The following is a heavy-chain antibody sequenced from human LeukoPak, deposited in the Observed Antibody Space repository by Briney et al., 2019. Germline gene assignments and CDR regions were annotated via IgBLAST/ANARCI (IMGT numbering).Heavy chain of an antibody. J-gene: IGHJ6*03. Sequence: SETLSLTCTVSDGSISSYYWSWIRQPPGKGLEWIGYIYYSGSTNYNPSLKSRVTISVDTSKNQFSLKLSSVTAADTAVYYCARAVAREEYDFWSGYLGPNYYYMDVWGKGTTVTVSS. D-gene: IGHD3-3*01. CDR3: ARAVAREEYDFWSGYLGPNYYYMDV. CDR2: IYYSGST. CDR1: DGSISSYY. V-gene: IGHV4-59*01.